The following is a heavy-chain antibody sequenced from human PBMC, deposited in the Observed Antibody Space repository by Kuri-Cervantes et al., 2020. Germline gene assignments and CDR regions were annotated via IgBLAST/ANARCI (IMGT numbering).Heavy chain of an antibody. J-gene: IGHJ4*02. CDR3: ARHHGPLAVVDH. D-gene: IGHD6-19*01. CDR1: GYSFTSYW. Sequence: KVSCKGSGYSFTSYWIGWVRQMPGKGLEWMGCIYPGDSDTRYSPSFQGEVTISADKSISTAYLQWRSLKASDTAMYYCARHHGPLAVVDHWGQGTLVTVSS. CDR2: IYPGDSDT. V-gene: IGHV5-51*01.